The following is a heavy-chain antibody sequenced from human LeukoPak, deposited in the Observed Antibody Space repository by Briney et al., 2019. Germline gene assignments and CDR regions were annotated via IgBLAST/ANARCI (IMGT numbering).Heavy chain of an antibody. J-gene: IGHJ4*02. V-gene: IGHV3-30*02. CDR3: AKELYYDILTGYSEGLFDY. Sequence: GGSLRLSCAASGFTFSSYGMHWVRQAPGKGLEWVAFIRYDGSNKYYADSVKGRFTISRDNSKNTLYLQMNSLRAEDTAVYYCAKELYYDILTGYSEGLFDYWGQGTPVTVSS. CDR2: IRYDGSNK. CDR1: GFTFSSYG. D-gene: IGHD3-9*01.